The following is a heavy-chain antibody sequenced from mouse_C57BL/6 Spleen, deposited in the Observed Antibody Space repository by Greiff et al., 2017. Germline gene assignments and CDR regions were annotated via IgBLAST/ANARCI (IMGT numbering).Heavy chain of an antibody. J-gene: IGHJ4*01. D-gene: IGHD2-3*01. CDR1: GFSLTSYG. Sequence: QVQLQPSGPGLVQPSQSLSITCTVSGFSLTSYGVHWVRQSPGKGLEWLGVIWRGGSTDYNAAFMSRLSITKDNSKSQVFFKMNRLQADDTAIYYCATHDGYQSYAMDYWGQGTSVTVSS. V-gene: IGHV2-5*01. CDR2: IWRGGST. CDR3: ATHDGYQSYAMDY.